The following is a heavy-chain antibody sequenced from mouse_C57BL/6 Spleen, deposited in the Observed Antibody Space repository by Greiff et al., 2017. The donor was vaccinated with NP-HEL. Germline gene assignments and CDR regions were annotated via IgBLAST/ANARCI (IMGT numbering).Heavy chain of an antibody. CDR1: GFTFSDYG. CDR2: ISSGSSTI. V-gene: IGHV5-17*01. CDR3: ARRDGNYVYFDV. D-gene: IGHD2-1*01. J-gene: IGHJ1*03. Sequence: EVQLVESGGGLVKPGGSLKLSCAASGFTFSDYGMHWVRQAPEKGLEWVAYISSGSSTIYYADTVKGRFTISRDTAKNTLFLQMTSLRSEDTAMYYCARRDGNYVYFDVWGTGTTVTVSS.